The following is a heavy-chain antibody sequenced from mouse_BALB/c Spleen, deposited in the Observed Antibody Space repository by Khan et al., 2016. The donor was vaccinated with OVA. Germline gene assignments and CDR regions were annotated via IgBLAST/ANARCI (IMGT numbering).Heavy chain of an antibody. J-gene: IGHJ3*01. Sequence: EVELVESRGGLVTPGRFLKVSCAASGFTFSNYAMSWVRQTPEKRLEWVASISTGGSTYYPDSVKGRFTISRDNARNILYLQMSSLRSEDTAMYYCARDYWFVYWGQGTLVTVSA. V-gene: IGHV5-6-5*01. CDR3: ARDYWFVY. CDR1: GFTFSNYA. CDR2: ISTGGST.